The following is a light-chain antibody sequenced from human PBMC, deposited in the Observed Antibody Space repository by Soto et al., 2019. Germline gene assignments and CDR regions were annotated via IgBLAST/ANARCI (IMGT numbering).Light chain of an antibody. Sequence: PSAATLGAKPGEKSTHSRRASQSVSSNLAWYQQKPGQAPRILIYGASSRAPGIPDRFSGSGSGTDFTLTISRLEPEDFAVYYCQQYGSSPTLGQGTRLEIK. CDR3: QQYGSSPT. V-gene: IGKV3-20*01. CDR2: GAS. J-gene: IGKJ5*01. CDR1: QSVSSN.